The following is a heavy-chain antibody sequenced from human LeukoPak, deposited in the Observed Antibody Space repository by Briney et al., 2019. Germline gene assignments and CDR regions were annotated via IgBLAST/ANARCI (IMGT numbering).Heavy chain of an antibody. D-gene: IGHD4-11*01. J-gene: IGHJ4*01. CDR3: VRDAQRGFDYSNSLRY. V-gene: IGHV3-33*08. CDR1: GFIYSHYG. Sequence: PGGSLTLSCAASGFIYSHYGMHWVRQAPGKGLEWVAVIWSDGTNSFYGGSVKGRFTISRDNSQNTLFLQMDSLRVEDTAVYYCVRDAQRGFDYSNSLRYCGHGTLVTVSS. CDR2: IWSDGTNS.